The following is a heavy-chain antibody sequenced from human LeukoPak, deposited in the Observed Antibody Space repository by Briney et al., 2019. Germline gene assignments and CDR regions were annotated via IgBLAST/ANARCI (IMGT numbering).Heavy chain of an antibody. CDR2: IYPGDSDT. J-gene: IGHJ5*02. CDR1: GYNFNSYW. D-gene: IGHD3-9*01. CDR3: TRQAAILTGSDFWFDP. V-gene: IGHV5-51*01. Sequence: GESLKISCQGSGYNFNSYWIGWVRQLPGQGLEWVGVIYPGDSDTTYNPSFEGQVTISADKSITTAYLQWSSLKASDTAIYYCTRQAAILTGSDFWFDPWGQGTLVTVSS.